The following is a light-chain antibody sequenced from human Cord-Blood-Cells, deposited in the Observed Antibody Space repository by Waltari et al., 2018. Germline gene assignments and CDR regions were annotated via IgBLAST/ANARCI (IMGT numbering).Light chain of an antibody. V-gene: IGLV2-23*01. J-gene: IGLJ3*02. CDR1: SSDVGGDNL. CDR3: CSYAGSSTWV. Sequence: QSALTQPASVSGSHGQSITLSCTGTSSDVGGDNLVSWYQQHPGQAPKYMIYEGSKRPSGVANRFSGSKSGNTASLTSSGLQAEDEADYYCCSYAGSSTWVFGGGTKLTVL. CDR2: EGS.